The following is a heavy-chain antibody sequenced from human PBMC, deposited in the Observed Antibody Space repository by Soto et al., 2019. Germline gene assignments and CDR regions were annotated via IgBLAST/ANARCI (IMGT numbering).Heavy chain of an antibody. V-gene: IGHV1-69*08. CDR1: GGTFTSYT. CDR2: IIPILGIA. J-gene: IGHJ5*02. CDR3: ARDRWFGELENGGWFDP. Sequence: QVQLVQSGAEVKKPGYSVKVSCKASGGTFTSYTISWVRQAPGHGLEWMGRIIPILGIANYEQKFQGRVTITADKSTSTAYMELSSLRSEDTAVYYCARDRWFGELENGGWFDPWGQGTLVTVSS. D-gene: IGHD3-10*01.